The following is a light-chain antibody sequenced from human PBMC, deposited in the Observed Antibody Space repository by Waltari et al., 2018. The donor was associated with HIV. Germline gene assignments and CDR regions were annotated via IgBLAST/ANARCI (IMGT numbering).Light chain of an antibody. V-gene: IGLV2-14*03. CDR3: CSSTKSGSLV. J-gene: IGLJ2*01. CDR1: SDDIDFSRF. Sequence: SALTQPASVSGSPGQSITISCTGTSDDIDFSRFVSWYKQQPGKAPKVVITRLPYRFLASKVGDTASLTILGLQIGDEADYYCCSSTKSGSLVFGGGTKLTVL.